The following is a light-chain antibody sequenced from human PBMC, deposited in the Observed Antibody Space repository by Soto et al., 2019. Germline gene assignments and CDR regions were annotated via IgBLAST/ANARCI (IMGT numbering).Light chain of an antibody. J-gene: IGKJ4*01. CDR1: QSVSTY. V-gene: IGKV3-11*01. CDR2: DAS. CDR3: QQRRNWPLT. Sequence: ETVLTQSPATLSLSPGERATLSCRASQSVSTYLAWYQQKPGQAPRLLNYDASNRATGIPARFSGSGSETDFTLTISSLEPEDFAVYYCQQRRNWPLTFGGGTKVEIK.